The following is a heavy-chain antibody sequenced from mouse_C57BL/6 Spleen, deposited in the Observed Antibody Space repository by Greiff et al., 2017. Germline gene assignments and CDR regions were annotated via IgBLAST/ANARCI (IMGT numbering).Heavy chain of an antibody. J-gene: IGHJ2*01. V-gene: IGHV1-82*01. CDR3: ARPGDEGAYFDY. CDR2: IYPGDGDT. CDR1: GYAFSSSW. D-gene: IGHD3-1*01. Sequence: VKLQESGPELVKPGASVKISCKASGYAFSSSWMNWVKQRPGKGLEWIGRIYPGDGDTNYNGKFKGKATLTADKSSSTAYMQLSSLTSEDSAVYFCARPGDEGAYFDYWGQGTTLTVSS.